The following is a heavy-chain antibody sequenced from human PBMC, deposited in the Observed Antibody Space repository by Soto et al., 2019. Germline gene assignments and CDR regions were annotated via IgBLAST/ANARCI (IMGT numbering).Heavy chain of an antibody. J-gene: IGHJ5*02. CDR3: ARDPIHRTYYDFWSGYYTGTLEDRRNWFDP. CDR2: ISYDGSNK. CDR1: GFTFSSYA. V-gene: IGHV3-30-3*01. D-gene: IGHD3-3*01. Sequence: QVQLVESGGGVVQPGRSLRLSCAASGFTFSSYAMHWVRQAPGKGLEWVAVISYDGSNKYYADSVKGRFTISRDNSKNTLYLQMNSLRAEDTAVYYCARDPIHRTYYDFWSGYYTGTLEDRRNWFDPWGQGTLVTVSS.